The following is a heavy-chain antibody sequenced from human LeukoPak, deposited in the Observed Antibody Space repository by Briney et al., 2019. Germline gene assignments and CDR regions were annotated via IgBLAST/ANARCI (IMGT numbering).Heavy chain of an antibody. CDR3: ARAARGPAVAGISMLDI. CDR1: GGSIGSSY. D-gene: IGHD6-19*01. Sequence: SETLSLTCTVSGGSIGSSYWSWNRQPAGMGLEWIGRFFTGGSTYYNPSLESRVTMSVDTSKNQFSLKLSSVTAADTAVYYCARAARGPAVAGISMLDIWGQGTMVTVSS. CDR2: FFTGGST. V-gene: IGHV4-4*07. J-gene: IGHJ3*02.